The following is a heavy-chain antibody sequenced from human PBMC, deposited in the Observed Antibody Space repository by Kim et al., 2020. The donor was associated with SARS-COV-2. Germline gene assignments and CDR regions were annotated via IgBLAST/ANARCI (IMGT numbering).Heavy chain of an antibody. D-gene: IGHD6-13*01. J-gene: IGHJ4*02. CDR3: ARGRGIAAAGLDY. V-gene: IGHV4-34*01. Sequence: YNPSLKSRVTISVDTSKNQFSLKLSSVTAADTAVYYCARGRGIAAAGLDYWGQGTLVTVSS.